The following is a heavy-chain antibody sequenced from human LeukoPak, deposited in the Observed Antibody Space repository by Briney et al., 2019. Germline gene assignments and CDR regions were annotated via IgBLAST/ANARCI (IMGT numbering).Heavy chain of an antibody. CDR3: ARGGIYGSFDQ. CDR1: GFIFSDYW. Sequence: GGSLRLSCAASGFIFSDYWMTWVRQAPGKGLEWVAHIKQDGNDKYYVDSVKGRFTVSRDNAKNSLHLQMNSLRVEDTAVYYCARGGIYGSFDQWGQGTLVIVSS. V-gene: IGHV3-7*01. J-gene: IGHJ4*02. D-gene: IGHD3-10*01. CDR2: IKQDGNDK.